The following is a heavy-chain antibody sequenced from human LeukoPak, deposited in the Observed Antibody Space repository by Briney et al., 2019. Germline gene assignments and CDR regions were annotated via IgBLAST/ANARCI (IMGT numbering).Heavy chain of an antibody. CDR2: ISGSGGST. Sequence: GGSLRLSCGASGFTFSSAAMRWVRQAPGKGLEWVSDISGSGGSTYYADSVKGRFTISRGNSKNTLYLQMNSLRAEDTALYYCVKSSRVVVIANHYYYYGMDVWGQGTTVTVSS. CDR1: GFTFSSAA. D-gene: IGHD3-22*01. J-gene: IGHJ6*02. V-gene: IGHV3-23*01. CDR3: VKSSRVVVIANHYYYYGMDV.